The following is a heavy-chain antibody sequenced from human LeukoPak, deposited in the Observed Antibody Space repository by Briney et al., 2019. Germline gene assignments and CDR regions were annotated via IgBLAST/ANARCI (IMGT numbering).Heavy chain of an antibody. D-gene: IGHD3-22*01. J-gene: IGHJ4*02. CDR1: GYTFTRYY. CDR3: AREGGPYYDSSGYYPPDY. V-gene: IGHV1-46*01. Sequence: SVKVSCKASGYTFTRYYMHWVRQAPGQEVEWMGIINPSGGSTSYAQKFQGRVTMTRDTSTSTAYMELGSLRSEDTAVYYCAREGGPYYDSSGYYPPDYWGQGTLVTVSS. CDR2: INPSGGST.